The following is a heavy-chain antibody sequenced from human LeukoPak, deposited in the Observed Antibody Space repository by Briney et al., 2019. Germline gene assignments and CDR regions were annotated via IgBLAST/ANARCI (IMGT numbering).Heavy chain of an antibody. D-gene: IGHD3-3*01. J-gene: IGHJ4*02. CDR2: IYGAGST. CDR3: AISYYDFWSGYLPFYY. CDR1: GFTLSSNY. Sequence: GGSLRLSCAASGFTLSSNYMSWVRQAPGEGLEWVSVIYGAGSTYYTDFVKGRFNISRVKTKNTVHLQMNSVRAEDTAVYYCAISYYDFWSGYLPFYYWGQGTLVTVSS. V-gene: IGHV3-66*01.